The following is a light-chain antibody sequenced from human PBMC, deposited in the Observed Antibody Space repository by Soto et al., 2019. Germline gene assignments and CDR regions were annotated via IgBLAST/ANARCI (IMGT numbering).Light chain of an antibody. CDR3: HQRNSWHRS. CDR1: QSVSSY. J-gene: IGKJ2*04. Sequence: EIVLTQSPATLSLSPGERATLSCRASQSVSSYLAWYQQKPGQAPRLLIYDASNRATGIPARFSVSGSGTAFNHSISSLEPRDSAVSYCHQRNSWHRSCDQGTKL. V-gene: IGKV3-11*01. CDR2: DAS.